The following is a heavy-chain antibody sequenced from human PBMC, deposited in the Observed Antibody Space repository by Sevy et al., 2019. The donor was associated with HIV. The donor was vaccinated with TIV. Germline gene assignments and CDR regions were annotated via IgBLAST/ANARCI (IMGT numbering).Heavy chain of an antibody. Sequence: GGSLRLSCAAARFTFSDYCMTWLRQAPGKGLEWVSFISRRGDTTYYAESVKGRFTISRDNAKNSLFLEMNTLRTEDTAVYYCAAGTIGGSGYASYLGVWGKGTTVTVSS. CDR1: RFTFSDYC. CDR2: ISRRGDTT. V-gene: IGHV3-11*04. CDR3: AAGTIGGSGYASYLGV. D-gene: IGHD2-15*01. J-gene: IGHJ6*04.